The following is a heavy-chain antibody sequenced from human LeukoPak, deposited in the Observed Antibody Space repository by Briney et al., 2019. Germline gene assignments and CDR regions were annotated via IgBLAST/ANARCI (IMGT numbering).Heavy chain of an antibody. CDR2: TYYRGKT. Sequence: SQTLSLTCTVSGASVYSGASFWSWIRQVPGGGLQWIGHTYYRGKTYQNPSLGSRVSMSLDVSKNQFSLTLTSVTAADTAVYYCARDREVQQQLGTSRAFDVWGQGTLVTVSS. J-gene: IGHJ3*01. CDR3: ARDREVQQQLGTSRAFDV. CDR1: GASVYSGASF. V-gene: IGHV4-31*03. D-gene: IGHD6-13*01.